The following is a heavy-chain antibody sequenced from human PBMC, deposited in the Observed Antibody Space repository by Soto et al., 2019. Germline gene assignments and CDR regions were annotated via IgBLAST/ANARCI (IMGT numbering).Heavy chain of an antibody. CDR1: GFTLSNYW. Sequence: EVQLVESGGGLVQPGESLRLSCAASGFTLSNYWMHWVRQAPGKGLVWVSRIDSDGSRITYADFVKGRFTISRDNAKNTVYLHMNSLTAEDTAVYYCVRTSLVVAVATREDFWGQGTLVTVSS. CDR3: VRTSLVVAVATREDF. V-gene: IGHV3-74*01. J-gene: IGHJ4*02. D-gene: IGHD2-15*01. CDR2: IDSDGSRI.